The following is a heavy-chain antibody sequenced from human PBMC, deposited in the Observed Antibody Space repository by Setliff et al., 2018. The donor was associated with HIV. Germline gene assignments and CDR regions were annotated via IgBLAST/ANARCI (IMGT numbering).Heavy chain of an antibody. J-gene: IGHJ6*03. CDR3: ALTGHRLLRGYMDV. V-gene: IGHV4-39*07. CDR2: IYYSGST. CDR1: GGSISSISYY. D-gene: IGHD2-15*01. Sequence: PSETLSLTCTVSGGSISSISYYWGWIRQPPGKGLEWIGSIYYSGSTYFNPSLKSRLTMSVDPSTNQFSLNLKSVTAADTAVYYCALTGHRLLRGYMDVWGKGTTVTVSS.